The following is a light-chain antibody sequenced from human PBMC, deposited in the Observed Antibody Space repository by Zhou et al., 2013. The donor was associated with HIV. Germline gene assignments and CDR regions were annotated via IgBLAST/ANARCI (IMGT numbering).Light chain of an antibody. Sequence: EIVMTQSPATLSVSPGERATLSCRASQSVSSNLAWYQQKPGRAPRLLLYDTSKRATGTPDRFGGGGSGTDFTLTISRLQPEDFAVYYCQQFETFGQGTKLEI. J-gene: IGKJ2*01. CDR2: DTS. CDR3: QQFET. CDR1: QSVSSN. V-gene: IGKV3D-15*01.